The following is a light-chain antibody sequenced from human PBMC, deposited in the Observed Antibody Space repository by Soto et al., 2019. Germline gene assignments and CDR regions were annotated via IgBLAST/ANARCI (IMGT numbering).Light chain of an antibody. J-gene: IGLJ2*01. CDR3: SSYTSSSTQV. CDR2: EVS. Sequence: QSAPTQPASVSGSPGQSITISCTGTSSDVGGYNYVSWYQQHPGKAPKLMIYEVSNRPSGVSNRFSGSKSGNTASLTISGLQAEDEADYYCSSYTSSSTQVFGGGTQLTV. V-gene: IGLV2-14*01. CDR1: SSDVGGYNY.